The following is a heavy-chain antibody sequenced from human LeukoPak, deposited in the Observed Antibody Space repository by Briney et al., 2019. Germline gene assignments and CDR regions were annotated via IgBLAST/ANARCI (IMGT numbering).Heavy chain of an antibody. Sequence: GGSLRLSCSASGFTFSSYAMYWVRQAPGKGLEYVSTISSDGGGTNYADSVKGRFTISRDNFKNTLYLQMSSLRPEDTAVYYCARFSPGGYYYFDYWGQGTLVTVSS. CDR2: ISSDGGGT. V-gene: IGHV3-64D*09. J-gene: IGHJ4*02. CDR3: ARFSPGGYYYFDY. D-gene: IGHD3-10*01. CDR1: GFTFSSYA.